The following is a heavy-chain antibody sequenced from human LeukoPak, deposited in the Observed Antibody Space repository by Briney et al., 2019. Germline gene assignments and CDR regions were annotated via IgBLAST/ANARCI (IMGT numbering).Heavy chain of an antibody. V-gene: IGHV1-46*03. CDR2: INPSGGST. CDR1: GYTFTSYY. D-gene: IGHD2-15*01. CDR3: AIRSYCSGGSCYPRGCYYYYMDV. Sequence: ASVKVSCKASGYTFTSYYMHWVRQAPGQGLEWMGIINPSGGSTSYAQKFQGRVTMTRDTSTSTVYMELSSLRSEDTAVYYCAIRSYCSGGSCYPRGCYYYYMDVWGKGTTVTVSS. J-gene: IGHJ6*03.